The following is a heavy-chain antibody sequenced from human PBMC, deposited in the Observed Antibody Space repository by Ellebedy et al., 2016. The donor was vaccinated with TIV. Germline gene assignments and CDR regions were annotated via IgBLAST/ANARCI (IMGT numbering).Heavy chain of an antibody. V-gene: IGHV3-21*01. CDR1: GFSFSSYG. Sequence: GGSLRLSCAASGFSFSSYGINWVRQAPGMGLEWVSFISSSSNDISYADSVKGRFTISRDNAKNSVYLQMNSLRAEDTAVYYCARGGGYGGNSENAFDIWGQGTMVTVSS. CDR3: ARGGGYGGNSENAFDI. D-gene: IGHD4-23*01. CDR2: ISSSSNDI. J-gene: IGHJ3*02.